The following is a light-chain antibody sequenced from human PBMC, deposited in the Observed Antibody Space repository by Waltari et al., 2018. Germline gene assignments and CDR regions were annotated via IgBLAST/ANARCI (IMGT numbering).Light chain of an antibody. CDR2: DKN. CDR1: SLRSYY. J-gene: IGLJ2*01. Sequence: SSELTQDPAVSVAMGQTVRITCQGDSLRSYYASWYQPRPGQAPILVMYDKNNRPSGVPDRFSGSSSENTASLTITGAQAEDEASYYCHSRDASGVGGSFGGGTKLTVL. CDR3: HSRDASGVGGS. V-gene: IGLV3-19*01.